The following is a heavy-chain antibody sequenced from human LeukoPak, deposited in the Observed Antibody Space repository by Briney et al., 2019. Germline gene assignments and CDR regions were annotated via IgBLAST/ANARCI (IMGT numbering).Heavy chain of an antibody. J-gene: IGHJ6*02. Sequence: SETLSLTCAVYGGSFSGYYWSWLRQPPGKGLEWIGEINHSGSTNYNPSLKSRVTISVDTSKNQFSLKLSSVTAADTAVYYCARGRSTGYCSSTSCYRGRVYYGMDVWGQGTTVTVSS. CDR1: GGSFSGYY. D-gene: IGHD2-2*02. CDR3: ARGRSTGYCSSTSCYRGRVYYGMDV. CDR2: INHSGST. V-gene: IGHV4-34*01.